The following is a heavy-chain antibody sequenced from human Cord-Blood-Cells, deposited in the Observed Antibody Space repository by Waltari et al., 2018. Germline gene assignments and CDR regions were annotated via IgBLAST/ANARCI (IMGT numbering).Heavy chain of an antibody. J-gene: IGHJ5*02. D-gene: IGHD3-10*01. Sequence: QVQLVQSGAEVKKPGASVKFTGKVFCYTHTELSLPWVRKAPGKGLEWMGGFDPEEGETIYAQRYQGRVTMTEYTSTDTAYVELSGLRSEDTAVYYCATGAVRWRWFDPWGQGTLVTVSS. CDR3: ATGAVRWRWFDP. CDR2: FDPEEGET. CDR1: CYTHTELS. V-gene: IGHV1-24*01.